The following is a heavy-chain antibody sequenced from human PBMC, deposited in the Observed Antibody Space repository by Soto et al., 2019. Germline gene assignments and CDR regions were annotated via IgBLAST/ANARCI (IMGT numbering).Heavy chain of an antibody. CDR2: MNPNSGNT. J-gene: IGHJ6*02. CDR1: GYTFTSYD. Sequence: VASVKVSCKASGYTFTSYDINWVRQATGQGLEWMGWMNPNSGNTGYAQKFQGRVTMTRNTSISTAYMELNSLRAEDTAVYYCARERGLIAVAGLYYYYGMDVWGQGTTVTVSS. V-gene: IGHV1-8*01. D-gene: IGHD6-19*01. CDR3: ARERGLIAVAGLYYYYGMDV.